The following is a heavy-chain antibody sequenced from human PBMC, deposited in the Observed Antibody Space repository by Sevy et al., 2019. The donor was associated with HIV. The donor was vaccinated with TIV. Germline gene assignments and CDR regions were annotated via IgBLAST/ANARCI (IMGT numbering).Heavy chain of an antibody. CDR2: IYYSGST. D-gene: IGHD4-17*01. CDR3: ARGMATVTTTSHYYYYYMDV. V-gene: IGHV4-59*01. CDR1: GGSISSYY. Sequence: SETLSLTCTVSGGSISSYYWSWIRQPPGKGLEWIGYIYYSGSTNYTPSLKSRVTISVDTSKNQFSLKLSSVTAADTAVYYCARGMATVTTTSHYYYYYMDVWGKGTTVTVSS. J-gene: IGHJ6*03.